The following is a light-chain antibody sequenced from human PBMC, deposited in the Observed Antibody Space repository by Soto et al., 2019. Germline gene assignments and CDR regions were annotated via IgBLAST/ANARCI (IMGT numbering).Light chain of an antibody. J-gene: IGLJ2*01. V-gene: IGLV1-44*01. Sequence: QSVLTQPPSASGTPGQRVTISCSRSGSNVVGNVVNWYQHLPGTAPKLLIYSDNQRPSGVPDRFSGSQSGTSASLIISGLQSEDEAEYFCAAWDGSQVVFGGGTKVTVL. CDR1: GSNVVGNV. CDR3: AAWDGSQVV. CDR2: SDN.